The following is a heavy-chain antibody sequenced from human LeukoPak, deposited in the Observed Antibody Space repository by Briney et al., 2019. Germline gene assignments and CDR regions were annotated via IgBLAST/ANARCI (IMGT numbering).Heavy chain of an antibody. CDR1: GFPFSTYW. D-gene: IGHD2-21*02. CDR2: ISPDGSSR. CDR3: ARDGGLLRDN. V-gene: IGHV3-74*01. Sequence: GGSLRLSCAASGFPFSTYWMHWARQPPGKGLMWVSRISPDGSSRSYADSVKGRFIISRDNAKNTLSLQMNSLTAAGTAVYYCARDGGLLRDNWGKGTLVTVSS. J-gene: IGHJ4*02.